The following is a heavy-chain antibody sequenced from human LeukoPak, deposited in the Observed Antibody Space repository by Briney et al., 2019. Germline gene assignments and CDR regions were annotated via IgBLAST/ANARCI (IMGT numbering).Heavy chain of an antibody. CDR3: ARGLYYFDTSGYLYY. CDR2: ISGSNPGT. Sequence: GGSLRLSCAASGFTFSNYAMSWVRQTPGKGLEWVSAISGSNPGTYHAGSVKGRFTISRDNSKNTLYLQMNSLRAEDTAVYYCARGLYYFDTSGYLYYWGQGTLVTVSS. J-gene: IGHJ4*02. V-gene: IGHV3-23*01. CDR1: GFTFSNYA. D-gene: IGHD3-22*01.